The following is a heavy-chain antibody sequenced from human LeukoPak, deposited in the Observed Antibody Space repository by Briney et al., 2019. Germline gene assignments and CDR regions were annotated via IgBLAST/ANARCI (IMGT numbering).Heavy chain of an antibody. J-gene: IGHJ6*02. CDR3: ARDLTLFGVSISHYNGLDV. CDR2: ISSDGSKT. Sequence: GGSLRLSCAISESSFTNYWMHWVRQVPGKGLMWVSCISSDGSKTRYADSVKGRFTISRDNAKNTLFLQMSSLRVEDTALYYCARDLTLFGVSISHYNGLDVWGQGTTVTVSS. V-gene: IGHV3-74*01. D-gene: IGHD3-3*01. CDR1: ESSFTNYW.